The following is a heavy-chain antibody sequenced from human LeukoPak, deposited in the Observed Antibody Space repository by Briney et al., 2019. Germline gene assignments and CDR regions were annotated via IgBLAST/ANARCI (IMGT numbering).Heavy chain of an antibody. V-gene: IGHV4-31*03. Sequence: SETLSLTCSVSGGSISSTNHYWSWVRQRPGEGLEWIGCIYYTGTSTYYNPSLKSRLSMSVDTSKNQVALKLTSVTAADTAVYYCARDPAGPGTPTAGLFYYGMDVWGQGTTVTVS. CDR2: IYYTGTST. CDR3: ARDPAGPGTPTAGLFYYGMDV. J-gene: IGHJ6*02. CDR1: GGSISSTNHY. D-gene: IGHD6-13*01.